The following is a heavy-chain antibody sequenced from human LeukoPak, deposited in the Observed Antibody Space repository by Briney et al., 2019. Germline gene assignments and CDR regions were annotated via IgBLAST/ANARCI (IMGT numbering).Heavy chain of an antibody. J-gene: IGHJ3*01. CDR2: IRYDGSDS. CDR3: ALLGVVIPPDTYDV. Sequence: PGGSLRLSCSAFGYTFSNYAMYWVRQAPGKGLDWVAFIRYDGSDSYYTDSVKGRFTISRDDSKKTLYLQMNSLRTEDTAVYYCALLGVVIPPDTYDVWGQGTLVTVSS. D-gene: IGHD3-3*01. V-gene: IGHV3-30*02. CDR1: GYTFSNYA.